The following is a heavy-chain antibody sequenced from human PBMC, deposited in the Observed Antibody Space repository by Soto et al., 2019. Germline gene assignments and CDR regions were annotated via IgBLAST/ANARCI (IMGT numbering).Heavy chain of an antibody. CDR2: ISAAGDP. V-gene: IGHV3-13*05. CDR1: GFTFRNYD. Sequence: EVQLVESGGGLVQPGGSLRLSCEASGFTFRNYDMHWVRQGTGKGLEWVSGISAAGDPDYADSVEVRFTISRENAQNPFFLQMNSLRVLDTAVYYCASTDRAFYGLEEWGHGTKVIVSS. CDR3: ASTDRAFYGLEE. J-gene: IGHJ6*02.